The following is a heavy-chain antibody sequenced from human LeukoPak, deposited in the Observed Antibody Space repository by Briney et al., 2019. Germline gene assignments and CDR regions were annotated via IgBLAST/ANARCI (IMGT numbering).Heavy chain of an antibody. J-gene: IGHJ4*02. V-gene: IGHV3-11*01. CDR3: ARSRITTGVVPFDY. CDR2: ISSSGSTI. Sequence: GGSLRLSCAASGFTFSDYYMSWIRQAPGKGLEWVSYISSSGSTIYYADSVKGRFAISRDNAKNSLYLQMNSLRAEDTAVYYCARSRITTGVVPFDYWGQGTLVTVSS. D-gene: IGHD3-22*01. CDR1: GFTFSDYY.